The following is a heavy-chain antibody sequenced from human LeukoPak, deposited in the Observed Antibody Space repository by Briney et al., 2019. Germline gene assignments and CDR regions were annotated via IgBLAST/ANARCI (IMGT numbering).Heavy chain of an antibody. CDR3: AHTRGSTRGGILDYFDY. CDR1: GFSLSTSGVG. J-gene: IGHJ4*02. Sequence: ESGPTLVKPTQTLTLTCTFSGFSLSTSGVGVGWVRQPPGKALEWLALIYWDDDKRYSPSLKSRLTITKDTSKNQVVLTMTNMDPVDTATYYCAHTRGSTRGGILDYFDYWGQGTLVTVSS. V-gene: IGHV2-5*02. CDR2: IYWDDDK. D-gene: IGHD1-26*01.